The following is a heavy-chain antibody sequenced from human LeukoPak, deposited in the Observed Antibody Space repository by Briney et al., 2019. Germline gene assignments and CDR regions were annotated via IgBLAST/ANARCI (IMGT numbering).Heavy chain of an antibody. D-gene: IGHD3-10*01. CDR2: ISYSGIT. CDR1: GGSISSYY. Sequence: PSETLSLTCTVSGGSISSYYWSWIRQPPGKGLEWIGTISYSGITYYNPSLKSRVSISVDTSKNQFSLKLSSVTAADTAVYYCARDTRGNFYYMDVWGKGTTVTVSS. CDR3: ARDTRGNFYYMDV. V-gene: IGHV4-59*12. J-gene: IGHJ6*03.